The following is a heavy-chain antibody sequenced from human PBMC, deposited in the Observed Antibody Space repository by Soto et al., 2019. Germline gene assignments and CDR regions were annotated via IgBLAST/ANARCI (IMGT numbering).Heavy chain of an antibody. J-gene: IGHJ4*02. V-gene: IGHV3-53*01. CDR2: IYSGGYT. D-gene: IGHD3-10*01. Sequence: EVQLVESGGGLIQPGGSLRLSCAVSGFTVSNNYMSWVRQAPGKGLEGVSVIYSGGYTAYGDSVKGRFTISRDNSKNPLFLQTNALGPADRACFYCAPRPGGGGYWGQGTLVTVSS. CDR1: GFTVSNNY. CDR3: APRPGGGGY.